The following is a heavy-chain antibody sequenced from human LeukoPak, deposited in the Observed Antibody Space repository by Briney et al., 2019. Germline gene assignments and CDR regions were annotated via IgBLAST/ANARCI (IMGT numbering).Heavy chain of an antibody. CDR2: INHSGST. CDR1: GGSFSGYY. D-gene: IGHD3-22*01. Sequence: SETLSLTCAVYGGSFSGYYWSWIRQPPGKGLEWIGEINHSGSTNYNPSLKSRVTISVDTSKNQFSLKLSSVTAADTAVYYCARRGPPMIVVDPQDDKNNWFDPWGQGTLVTVSS. V-gene: IGHV4-34*01. CDR3: ARRGPPMIVVDPQDDKNNWFDP. J-gene: IGHJ5*02.